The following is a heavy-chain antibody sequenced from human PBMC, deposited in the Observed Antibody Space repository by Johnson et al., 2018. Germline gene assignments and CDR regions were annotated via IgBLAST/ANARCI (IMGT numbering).Heavy chain of an antibody. D-gene: IGHD2-15*01. CDR2: IWFDGSQK. V-gene: IGHV3-33*01. CDR3: VRAAEPKVVVTSYYYGMDV. J-gene: IGHJ6*02. Sequence: QVQLVESGGGAVQPGRSXRLSCAASGFTFSKHGMHWVRQAPGKGLEWVAGIWFDGSQKYYAESVKGRFTISRDNSKSKVLLQMNSLRGEDKAVYYCVRAAEPKVVVTSYYYGMDVWGQGTTVTVSS. CDR1: GFTFSKHG.